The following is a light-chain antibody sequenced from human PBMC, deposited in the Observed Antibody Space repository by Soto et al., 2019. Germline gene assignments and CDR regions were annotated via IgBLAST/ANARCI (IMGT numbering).Light chain of an antibody. V-gene: IGLV3-21*02. CDR3: QLYHSSRDHPGV. CDR1: NIGTKS. CDR2: DDS. J-gene: IGLJ3*02. Sequence: SYELTQPPSVSVAPGQTVSITCGGNNIGTKSVHWFQQKPGQAPVVVVYDDSDRPSGIPERFSGSNSVNTATLTISRVEAGDEADYFCQLYHSSRDHPGVFGGGTKLTVL.